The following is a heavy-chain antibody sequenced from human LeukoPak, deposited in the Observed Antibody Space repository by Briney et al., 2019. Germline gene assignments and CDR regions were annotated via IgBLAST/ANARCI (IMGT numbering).Heavy chain of an antibody. D-gene: IGHD5-18*01. CDR2: IKKGESEK. Sequence: GGSLRLSCAASGFTFSSYWMSWVRQAPGKGLEWVANIKKGESEKYYVDSVKGRFTISRDNAKKSLYLQMNSLRAEDTAVYYCARHLSGITGYTYGRGIDYWGQGTPVTVSS. CDR3: ARHLSGITGYTYGRGIDY. V-gene: IGHV3-7*01. J-gene: IGHJ4*02. CDR1: GFTFSSYW.